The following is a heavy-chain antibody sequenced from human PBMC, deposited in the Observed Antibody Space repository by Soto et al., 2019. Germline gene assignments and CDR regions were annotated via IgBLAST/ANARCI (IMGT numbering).Heavy chain of an antibody. CDR2: IWYDGSNK. V-gene: IGHV3-33*01. CDR1: GFTISSYG. D-gene: IGHD3-22*01. CDR3: ARNSGSNTFGY. J-gene: IGHJ4*02. Sequence: QVQLVASGGGVVQPGRSLRLSCAASGFTISSYGMHWVLQAPGKGLEWVAVIWYDGSNKYYADSVKGRFTISRDNSKNTLYLQMNSLRAEDTAVYYCARNSGSNTFGYWGQGTLVTVSS.